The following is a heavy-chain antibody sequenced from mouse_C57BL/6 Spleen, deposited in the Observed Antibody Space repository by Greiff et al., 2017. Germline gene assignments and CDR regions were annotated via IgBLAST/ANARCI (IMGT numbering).Heavy chain of an antibody. CDR3: ARNHYGSSPHWYFDV. CDR1: GYTFTSYG. D-gene: IGHD1-1*01. CDR2: IYPRSGNT. V-gene: IGHV1-81*01. J-gene: IGHJ1*03. Sequence: VKLQQSGAELARPGASVKLSCKASGYTFTSYGISWVKQRTGQGLEWIGEIYPRSGNTYYNEKFKGKATLTADKSSSTAYMELRSLTSEDSAVYFCARNHYGSSPHWYFDVWGTGTTVTVSS.